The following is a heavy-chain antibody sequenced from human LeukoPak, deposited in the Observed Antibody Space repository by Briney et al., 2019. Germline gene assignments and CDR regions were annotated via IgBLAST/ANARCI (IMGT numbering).Heavy chain of an antibody. CDR3: AREPEMATTNWFDP. Sequence: ASVKVSCKASGYTFTGYYMHWVRQAPGQGLEWMGWINPNSGGTNYAQKFQGRVTMTRDTSISTAYMELSRLRSDDTAVYYCAREPEMATTNWFDPWGQGTLVTVSS. CDR2: INPNSGGT. CDR1: GYTFTGYY. V-gene: IGHV1-2*02. J-gene: IGHJ5*02. D-gene: IGHD5-24*01.